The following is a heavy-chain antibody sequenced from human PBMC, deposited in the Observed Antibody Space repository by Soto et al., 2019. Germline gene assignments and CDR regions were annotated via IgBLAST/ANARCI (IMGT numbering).Heavy chain of an antibody. CDR1: GGSISSSSYY. D-gene: IGHD3-22*01. CDR3: ARRGPHYYDRSGYYYFDY. Sequence: PSETLSLTCTVSGGSISSSSYYWGWIRQPPGKGLEWIGSIYYSGSTYYNPSLKSRVTISVDTSKNQFSLKLSSVTAADTAVYYCARRGPHYYDRSGYYYFDYWGQGTLVTVSS. V-gene: IGHV4-39*01. J-gene: IGHJ4*02. CDR2: IYYSGST.